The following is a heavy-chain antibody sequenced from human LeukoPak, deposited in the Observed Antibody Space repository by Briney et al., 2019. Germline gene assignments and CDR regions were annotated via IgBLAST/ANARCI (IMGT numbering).Heavy chain of an antibody. J-gene: IGHJ4*02. CDR2: ISGGGGTT. Sequence: GGSLRLSCAASGFTFSSYAMSWVRQAPGQRLEWVSAISGGGGTTYYADSVKGRFTISRDNSKNTLYLQMNSLRAEDTAVYYGAKGLRALEGFDYWGQGTLVTVSS. CDR3: AKGLRALEGFDY. D-gene: IGHD5-18*01. CDR1: GFTFSSYA. V-gene: IGHV3-23*01.